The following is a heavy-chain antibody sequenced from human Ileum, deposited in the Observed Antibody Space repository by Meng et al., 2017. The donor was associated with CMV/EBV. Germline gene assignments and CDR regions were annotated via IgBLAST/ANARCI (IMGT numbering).Heavy chain of an antibody. CDR3: ARENWVYDY. CDR2: INLNSGVI. V-gene: IGHV1-2*02. Sequence: QVQLVQPGKELKKPGASVKVSCKASGNIFTGYYMHWVRQAPGQGLEWVGCINLNSGVIDFAQKFQGRITLTRDTSITTAYMELTRLIYDDTAVYYCARENWVYDYWGQGTLVTVSS. J-gene: IGHJ4*02. D-gene: IGHD7-27*01. CDR1: GNIFTGYY.